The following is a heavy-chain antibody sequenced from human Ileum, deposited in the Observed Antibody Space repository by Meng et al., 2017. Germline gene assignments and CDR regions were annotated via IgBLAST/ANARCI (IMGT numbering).Heavy chain of an antibody. CDR1: GFTFSSFW. J-gene: IGHJ4*02. CDR2: IKPDGSEK. V-gene: IGHV3-7*01. CDR3: GKWQTGSSGHGIDY. Sequence: GESLKISCAASGFTFSSFWMTWVRQAPGKGLEWVANIKPDGSEKSYVDSVKGRFTISRDNARNSVDLQMNSLRDEDTAVYYCGKWQTGSSGHGIDYWGQGTLVTVSS. D-gene: IGHD5-12*01.